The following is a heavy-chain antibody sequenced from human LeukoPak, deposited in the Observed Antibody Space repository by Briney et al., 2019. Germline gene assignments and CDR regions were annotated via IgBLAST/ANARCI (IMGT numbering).Heavy chain of an antibody. CDR2: ISYDGSNK. V-gene: IGHV3-30*18. Sequence: GGSLRLSCAASGFTFSSYSMHWVRQAPGKGLEWVAVISYDGSNKYYADSVKGRFTISRDNSKNTLYLQMDSLRAEDTAVYYCAKDFADCSGGSCYGADYYYYGMDVWGQGTTVTVSS. CDR3: AKDFADCSGGSCYGADYYYYGMDV. CDR1: GFTFSSYS. D-gene: IGHD2-15*01. J-gene: IGHJ6*02.